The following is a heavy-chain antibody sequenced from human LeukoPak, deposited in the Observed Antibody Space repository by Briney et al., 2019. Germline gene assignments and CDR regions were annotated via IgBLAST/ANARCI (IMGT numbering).Heavy chain of an antibody. D-gene: IGHD1-1*01. CDR1: GGSISSSDYY. CDR2: IYYTGST. V-gene: IGHV4-39*01. Sequence: SETLSLTCTVSGGSISSSDYYWGWIRQPPGKGLEWIGSIYYTGSTYYNPSLQSRVSISVDTSKNQFSLKLSSVTAVDTAVYYCASPTVNWGQGTLVTVSS. J-gene: IGHJ4*02. CDR3: ASPTVN.